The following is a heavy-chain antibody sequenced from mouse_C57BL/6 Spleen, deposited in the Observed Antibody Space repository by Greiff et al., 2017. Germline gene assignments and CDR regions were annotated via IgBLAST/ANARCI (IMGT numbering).Heavy chain of an antibody. D-gene: IGHD2-4*01. V-gene: IGHV1-72*01. J-gene: IGHJ1*03. CDR1: GYTFTSYW. CDR2: LDPNSGGT. CDR3: ARGNYDYDVDWYFEV. Sequence: QVQLQQPGAELVKPGASVKLSCKASGYTFTSYWMHWVKQRPGRGLEWIGRLDPNSGGTKYNEKFKSKATLTVDKPSSTAYMPRSSLTSEDSAVYYGARGNYDYDVDWYFEVWGTGTTVTVSS.